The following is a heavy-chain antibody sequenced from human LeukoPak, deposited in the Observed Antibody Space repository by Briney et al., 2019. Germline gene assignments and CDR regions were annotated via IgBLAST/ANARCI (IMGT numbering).Heavy chain of an antibody. D-gene: IGHD2-15*01. CDR3: ARDRCSGGSCYSTIQVRTWFDP. V-gene: IGHV1-18*01. Sequence: ASVKVSCKASGYTFTSYGISWVRQAPGQGLEWMGWISAYNGNTNYAQKLQGRVTMTTDTSTSTAYMELRSLRSDDTAVYYCARDRCSGGSCYSTIQVRTWFDPWGQGTLVTVSS. CDR1: GYTFTSYG. J-gene: IGHJ5*02. CDR2: ISAYNGNT.